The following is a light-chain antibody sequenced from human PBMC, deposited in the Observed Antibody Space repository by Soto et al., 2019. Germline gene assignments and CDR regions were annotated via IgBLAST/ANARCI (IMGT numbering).Light chain of an antibody. J-gene: IGLJ1*01. CDR2: DVS. CDR1: SSDVGGYNY. Sequence: QSVLTQPASVSGSPGQSITISCTGTSSDVGGYNYVSWYQQHPGKATKLMIYDVSNRPSGVSNRFSGSKSDNTASLTISGLQAEDEADYYCKSYTSRSTYVFGTGTKVTVL. CDR3: KSYTSRSTYV. V-gene: IGLV2-14*01.